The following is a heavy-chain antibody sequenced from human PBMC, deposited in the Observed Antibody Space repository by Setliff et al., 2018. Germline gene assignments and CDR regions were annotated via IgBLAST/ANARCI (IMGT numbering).Heavy chain of an antibody. CDR1: GGSFSDYY. Sequence: LSLTCAVYGGSFSDYYWSWFRQSPGKGLEWIGESKYRGSTNYNPSLKSRVTISVDTSKNQFSLKVSSVTAADTAVYYCARAPPNRYSGSYEYFYMDVWGKGTTVTVSS. V-gene: IGHV4-34*01. CDR2: SKYRGST. D-gene: IGHD1-26*01. CDR3: ARAPPNRYSGSYEYFYMDV. J-gene: IGHJ6*03.